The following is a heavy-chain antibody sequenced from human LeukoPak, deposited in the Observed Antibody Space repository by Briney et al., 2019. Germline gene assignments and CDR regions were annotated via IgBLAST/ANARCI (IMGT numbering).Heavy chain of an antibody. CDR2: ISSSSSNI. V-gene: IGHV3-48*01. Sequence: GGSLRLSRAASGFTFSSYSMNWVRQAPGKGLEWVSYISSSSSNIYYADSVKGRFTISRDNAKNSLYLQMNSLRAEDTALYYCARDPTHESSGYPFDYWGQGTLVTVSS. CDR3: ARDPTHESSGYPFDY. D-gene: IGHD3-22*01. CDR1: GFTFSSYS. J-gene: IGHJ4*02.